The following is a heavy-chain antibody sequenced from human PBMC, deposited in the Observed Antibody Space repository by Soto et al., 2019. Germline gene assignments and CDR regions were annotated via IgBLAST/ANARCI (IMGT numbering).Heavy chain of an antibody. D-gene: IGHD6-13*01. CDR2: IDTSDSYT. CDR3: ARHRIAATAPDS. Sequence: QVPGKGLEWMGRIDTSDSYTNYSPSFQGHVTFSTDKSISAAYLQWSSLKASDTAMYYCARHRIAATAPDSWGQGTLVTVSS. J-gene: IGHJ4*02. V-gene: IGHV5-10-1*01.